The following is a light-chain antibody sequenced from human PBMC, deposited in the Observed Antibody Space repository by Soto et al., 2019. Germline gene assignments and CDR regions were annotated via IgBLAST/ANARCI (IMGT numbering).Light chain of an antibody. CDR2: DAS. CDR1: QSISSW. J-gene: IGKJ1*01. CDR3: QQLNSYPPWT. Sequence: DIQMTQSPSTLSASVGDRVTITCRASQSISSWLAWYQQKPGKAPKLLIYDASSLESGVPLRFSGSGSGTEFTLTIRGLQPEDFATYYCQQLNSYPPWTFGQGTKVDNK. V-gene: IGKV1-5*01.